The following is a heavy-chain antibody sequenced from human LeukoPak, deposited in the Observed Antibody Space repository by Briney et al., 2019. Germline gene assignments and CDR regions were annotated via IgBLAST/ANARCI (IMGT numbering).Heavy chain of an antibody. Sequence: ASVKVSCKASGYTFTSYYMHWVRQAPGQGLEWMGIINPSGGSTSYAQKFQGRVTMTRDTSTSTVYMELSSLRSEDTAVYYCARVPDSSSWYRTDYFDYWGQGTLVTVSS. CDR2: INPSGGST. CDR1: GYTFTSYY. V-gene: IGHV1-46*01. J-gene: IGHJ4*02. D-gene: IGHD6-13*01. CDR3: ARVPDSSSWYRTDYFDY.